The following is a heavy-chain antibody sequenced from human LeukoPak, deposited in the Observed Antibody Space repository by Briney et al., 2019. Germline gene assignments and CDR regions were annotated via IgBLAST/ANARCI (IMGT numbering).Heavy chain of an antibody. J-gene: IGHJ4*02. CDR2: IWYDGSNK. V-gene: IGHV3-33*01. CDR1: GLTFSSHG. Sequence: GGSLRLSCAASGLTFSSHGMLWVRQAPGKGLEWVALIWYDGSNKYYADSVKGRFTISRDNSKNTLYLQMNRLRAEDTAVYYCARLRGSYFDSWGQGTLVTVSS. CDR3: ARLRGSYFDS. D-gene: IGHD1-26*01.